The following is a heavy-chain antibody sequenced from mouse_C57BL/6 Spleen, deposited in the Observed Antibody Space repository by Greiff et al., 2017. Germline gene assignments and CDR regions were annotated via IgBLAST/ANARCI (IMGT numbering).Heavy chain of an antibody. V-gene: IGHV1-55*01. D-gene: IGHD1-1*01. CDR1: GYTFTSYW. Sequence: QVQLQQPGAELVKPGASVKMSCKASGYTFTSYWITWVKQRPGQGLEWIGDIYPGSGSTNYNEKFKSKATRTVDTSSSTAYMQLSSLTSEDSAVYYCASYGSSDWYFDVWGTGTTVTVSS. CDR2: IYPGSGST. J-gene: IGHJ1*03. CDR3: ASYGSSDWYFDV.